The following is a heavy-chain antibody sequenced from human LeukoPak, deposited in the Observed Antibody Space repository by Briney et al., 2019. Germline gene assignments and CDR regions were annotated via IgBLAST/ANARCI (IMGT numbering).Heavy chain of an antibody. J-gene: IGHJ4*02. Sequence: GGSLRLSCAASGFTFSSYGMHWVRQAPGKGLEWVAVISYDGSNKYYADSVKGRFTISRDNAKNSLYLQMNSLRAEDTAVYYCARDHCSSTSCYRFDYWGQGTLVTVSS. CDR2: ISYDGSNK. CDR3: ARDHCSSTSCYRFDY. V-gene: IGHV3-30*03. D-gene: IGHD2-2*01. CDR1: GFTFSSYG.